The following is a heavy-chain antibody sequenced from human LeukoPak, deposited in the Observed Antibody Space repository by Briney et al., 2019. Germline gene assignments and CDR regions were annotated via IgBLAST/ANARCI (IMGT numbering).Heavy chain of an antibody. D-gene: IGHD5-12*01. CDR1: GGSIRYYY. V-gene: IGHV4-59*01. Sequence: SETLSLTCTVSGGSIRYYYWSWIRQSPGKGLEWIGYIYYNGSTNYNPSLKSRVTISVDMSKNQFSLKMSSVTAADTAVYYCARKRGLFDYWGQGRLVTVSS. CDR2: IYYNGST. J-gene: IGHJ4*02. CDR3: ARKRGLFDY.